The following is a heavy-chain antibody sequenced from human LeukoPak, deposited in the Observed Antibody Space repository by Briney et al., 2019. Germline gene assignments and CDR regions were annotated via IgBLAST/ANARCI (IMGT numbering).Heavy chain of an antibody. CDR1: GYTFTSYA. J-gene: IGHJ4*02. Sequence: GASVNVSCKASGYTFTSYALHWVRQAPGQGLEWMGWINAGNGNTKYSQKFQGRFTITRDTSANTAYMELSSLRSKDTAVYYCARDIFGSSRPSDYWGQGTLVTVSS. V-gene: IGHV1-3*01. CDR3: ARDIFGSSRPSDY. CDR2: INAGNGNT. D-gene: IGHD3-10*02.